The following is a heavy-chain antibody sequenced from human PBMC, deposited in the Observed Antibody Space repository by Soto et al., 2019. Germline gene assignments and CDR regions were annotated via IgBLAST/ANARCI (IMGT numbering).Heavy chain of an antibody. J-gene: IGHJ4*02. Sequence: ASVKVSCKASAYTFTSYGISWVRQAPGQGLEWMGWISAYNGNTNYAQKLQGRVTMTTDTSTSTAYMELRSLRSDDTAVYYCARVERYSSGSLFDYWGQGTLVTVSS. CDR3: ARVERYSSGSLFDY. CDR2: ISAYNGNT. V-gene: IGHV1-18*01. CDR1: AYTFTSYG. D-gene: IGHD6-19*01.